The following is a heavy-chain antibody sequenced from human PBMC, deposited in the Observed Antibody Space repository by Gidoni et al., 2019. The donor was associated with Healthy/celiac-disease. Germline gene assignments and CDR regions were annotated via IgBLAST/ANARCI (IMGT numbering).Heavy chain of an antibody. D-gene: IGHD3-3*01. CDR3: ARVRRYDFWSGYTRPDWFDP. Sequence: GRQATGQGLEWMGWMNPNSGNTGYAQKFQGRVTMTRNTSISTAYMELSSLRSEDTAVYYCARVRRYDFWSGYTRPDWFDPWGQGTLVTVSS. V-gene: IGHV1-8*01. J-gene: IGHJ5*02. CDR2: MNPNSGNT.